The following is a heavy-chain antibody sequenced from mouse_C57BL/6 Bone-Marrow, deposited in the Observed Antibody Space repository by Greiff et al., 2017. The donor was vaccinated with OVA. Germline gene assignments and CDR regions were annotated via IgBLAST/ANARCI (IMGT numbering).Heavy chain of an antibody. CDR3: AKMRGTSYWYFDV. CDR2: IWRGGST. J-gene: IGHJ1*03. V-gene: IGHV2-5*01. D-gene: IGHD2-14*01. CDR1: GFSLTSYG. Sequence: VMLVESGPGLVQPSQSLSITCTVSGFSLTSYGVHWVRQSPGKGLEWLGVIWRGGSTDYNAAFMSRLSITKDNSKSQVFFKMNSLQADDTAIYYCAKMRGTSYWYFDVWGTGTTVTVSS.